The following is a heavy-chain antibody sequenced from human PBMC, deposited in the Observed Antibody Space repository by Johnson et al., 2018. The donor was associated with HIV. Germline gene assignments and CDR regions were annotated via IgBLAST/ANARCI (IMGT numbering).Heavy chain of an antibody. CDR1: GFTFSSYA. V-gene: IGHV3-30*04. Sequence: QVQLVESGGGVVQPGRSLRLSCAASGFTFSSYAMHWVRQAPGKGLEWVAVISYDGSNKYYVDSVKGRFTISRDNSKNTLYLQMNSLRAEDTAVYYCASDWGSRHAFDIWGQGTMVTVSS. CDR2: ISYDGSNK. CDR3: ASDWGSRHAFDI. D-gene: IGHD7-27*01. J-gene: IGHJ3*02.